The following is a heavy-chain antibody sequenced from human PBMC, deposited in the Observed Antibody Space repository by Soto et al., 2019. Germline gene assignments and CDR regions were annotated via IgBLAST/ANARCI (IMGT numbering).Heavy chain of an antibody. Sequence: QVQLVESGGGVVQPGRSLRLSCAASGFTFSSYGMHWVRQAPGKGLEWVAVISYDGSNKYYADSVKGRFTISRDNSKNTLYLQMNSLRAEDTAVYYCAKEALDYGYWEHFDAFDIWGQGTMVTVSS. V-gene: IGHV3-30*18. CDR2: ISYDGSNK. J-gene: IGHJ3*02. D-gene: IGHD5-18*01. CDR3: AKEALDYGYWEHFDAFDI. CDR1: GFTFSSYG.